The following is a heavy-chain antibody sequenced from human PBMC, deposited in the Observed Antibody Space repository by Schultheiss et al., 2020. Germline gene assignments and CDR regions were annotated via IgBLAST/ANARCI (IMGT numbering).Heavy chain of an antibody. Sequence: SQTLSLTCTVSGGSISSYYWSWIRQPPGKGLEWIGYIYYSGSTNYNPSLKSRVTISVDTSKNQFSLKLSSVTAADTAVYYCARRSGYYTAIDYWGQGTLVTVSS. CDR1: GGSISSYY. V-gene: IGHV4-59*08. CDR2: IYYSGST. J-gene: IGHJ4*02. CDR3: ARRSGYYTAIDY. D-gene: IGHD3-3*01.